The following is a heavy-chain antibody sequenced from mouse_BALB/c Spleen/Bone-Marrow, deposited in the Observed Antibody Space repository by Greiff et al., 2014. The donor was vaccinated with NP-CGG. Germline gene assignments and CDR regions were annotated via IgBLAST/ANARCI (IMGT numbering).Heavy chain of an antibody. CDR2: IRSKSNNYAT. CDR3: VRLEAY. Sequence: VQLQQSGGGLVQPKGSLKLSCAASGFTFNTYAMNWVRQAPEKGLEWVARIRSKSNNYATYYADSVKDRFTISRDDSQSMLYLQMNNLKTEDTAMYYCVRLEAYWGQGTLVTVSA. CDR1: GFTFNTYA. J-gene: IGHJ3*01. V-gene: IGHV10-1*02.